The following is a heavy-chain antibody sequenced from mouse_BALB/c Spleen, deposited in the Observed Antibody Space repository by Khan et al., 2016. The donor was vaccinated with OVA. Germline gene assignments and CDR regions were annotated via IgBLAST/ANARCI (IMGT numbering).Heavy chain of an antibody. CDR2: ISDGGSST. D-gene: IGHD1-1*02. Sequence: EVELVESGGDLVKPGGSLKLSCAASGFTFSDYYMYWVRQTPEKRLEWVATISDGGSSTYYPDSVKGRFTISRDNAENNLYLQLSSLKSEDTAIXYCARAGYGGFAYWGQGTLVTVSA. V-gene: IGHV5-4*02. CDR1: GFTFSDYY. CDR3: ARAGYGGFAY. J-gene: IGHJ3*01.